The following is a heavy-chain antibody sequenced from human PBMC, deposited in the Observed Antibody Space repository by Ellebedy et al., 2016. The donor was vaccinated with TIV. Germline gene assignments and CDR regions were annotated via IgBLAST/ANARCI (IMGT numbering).Heavy chain of an antibody. J-gene: IGHJ4*02. CDR3: ARVQVVWFESDC. CDR1: GFTFSNYA. V-gene: IGHV3-30-3*02. CDR2: NSYDGSNK. Sequence: GESLKISCVASGFTFSNYAIHWVRQAPCKGLAWVAVNSYDGSNKYHADSVKGRFTISRDNSKNTLYLQMNSLRAEDTAVYYCARVQVVWFESDCWGQGTLVTVSS. D-gene: IGHD3-10*01.